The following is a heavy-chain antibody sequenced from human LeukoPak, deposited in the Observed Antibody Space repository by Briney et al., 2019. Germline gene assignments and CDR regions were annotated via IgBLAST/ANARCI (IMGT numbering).Heavy chain of an antibody. V-gene: IGHV4-59*08. CDR2: LYYSGST. D-gene: IGHD3-3*01. CDR3: ARHDFWRTFDY. CDR1: GGSISSYY. J-gene: IGHJ4*02. Sequence: SETLSLTCTVSGGSISSYYWSWIRQPPGKGLEWIGYLYYSGSTNYNPSLKSRVTISVDTSKNQFSLRLSSVTAADTAVYYCARHDFWRTFDYWGQGTLVIVSS.